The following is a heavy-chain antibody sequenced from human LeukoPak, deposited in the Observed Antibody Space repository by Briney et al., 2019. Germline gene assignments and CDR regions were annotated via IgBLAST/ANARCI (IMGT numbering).Heavy chain of an antibody. CDR3: ARVDTAMVKGSCFDY. V-gene: IGHV3-30-3*01. CDR1: GVTFSSYA. CDR2: ISYDGSNK. D-gene: IGHD5-18*01. Sequence: GGSLRLSCAASGVTFSSYAMHWVRQAPGKGLEWVAVISYDGSNKYYADSVKGRFTISRDNSKNTLYLQMNSLRAEDTAVYYCARVDTAMVKGSCFDYWGQGTLVTVSS. J-gene: IGHJ4*02.